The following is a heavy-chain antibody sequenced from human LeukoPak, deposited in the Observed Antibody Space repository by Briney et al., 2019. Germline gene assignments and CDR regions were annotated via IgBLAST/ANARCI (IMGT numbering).Heavy chain of an antibody. Sequence: PGGSLRLSCAASGFTFSSYGMTWVRQAPGKGLEWVSAISASGDRANYADSLKGRFTISRDNSKRTLYLQMDSLRAEDTAVYYCAKGHGDYKGNYFDYWGQGTLVTVSS. CDR3: AKGHGDYKGNYFDY. D-gene: IGHD4-17*01. CDR1: GFTFSSYG. CDR2: ISASGDRA. V-gene: IGHV3-23*01. J-gene: IGHJ4*02.